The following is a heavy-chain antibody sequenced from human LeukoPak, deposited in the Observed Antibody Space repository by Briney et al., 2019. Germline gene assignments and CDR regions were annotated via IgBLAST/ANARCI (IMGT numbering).Heavy chain of an antibody. Sequence: SETLSLTCTVSGGSISSYYWSWIRQPPVKGLEWIGYIYYSGSTNYNPSLKSRVTISVDTSKNQFSLKLSSVTAADTAVYYCASSTDGGRHFDYWGQGTLVTVSS. CDR3: ASSTDGGRHFDY. V-gene: IGHV4-59*08. CDR2: IYYSGST. J-gene: IGHJ4*02. CDR1: GGSISSYY. D-gene: IGHD3-16*01.